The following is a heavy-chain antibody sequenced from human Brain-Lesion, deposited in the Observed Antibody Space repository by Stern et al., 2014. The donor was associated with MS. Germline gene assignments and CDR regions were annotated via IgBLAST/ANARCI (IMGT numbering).Heavy chain of an antibody. J-gene: IGHJ4*02. Sequence: VQLVESGGGVVQPGRPLRLSCAASGFTFSIFGMHWVRQAPGKGLEWVAVISYDGNKKYYADSVKGRFTISRDNSKNTLYMQMNSLRAEDTAVYYCAKDRQLLTYFFEYWGQGSLVTVSS. CDR2: ISYDGNKK. CDR1: GFTFSIFG. D-gene: IGHD2-21*01. CDR3: AKDRQLLTYFFEY. V-gene: IGHV3-30*18.